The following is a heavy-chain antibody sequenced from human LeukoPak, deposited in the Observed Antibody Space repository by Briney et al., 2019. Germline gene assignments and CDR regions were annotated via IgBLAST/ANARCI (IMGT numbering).Heavy chain of an antibody. V-gene: IGHV4-31*03. CDR3: ARKSSLDWFFDL. CDR2: IFYSGNT. CDR1: GGSISSGGFY. Sequence: SETLSLTCTVSGGSISSGGFYWTWIRQYPGKGLEWIGYIFYSGNTYYNPSLRSRVIISVDTSKNQLSLKLSSVTAADTAVYYCARKSSLDWFFDLWGRGALVTVSS. J-gene: IGHJ2*01. D-gene: IGHD6-13*01.